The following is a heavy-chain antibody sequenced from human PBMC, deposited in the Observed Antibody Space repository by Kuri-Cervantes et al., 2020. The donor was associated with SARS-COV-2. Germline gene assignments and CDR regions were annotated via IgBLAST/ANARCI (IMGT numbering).Heavy chain of an antibody. J-gene: IGHJ4*02. V-gene: IGHV3-23*01. Sequence: GGSLRLSCAASGLRFSSYAMSWVRQAPGKGLEWVSVIGDSGGRTQYAGSVKGRFTISRDNAKNSLYLQMNSLRAEDTAVYYCARDLGAFDYWGQGTLVTVSS. CDR3: ARDLGAFDY. D-gene: IGHD3-16*01. CDR1: GLRFSSYA. CDR2: IGDSGGRT.